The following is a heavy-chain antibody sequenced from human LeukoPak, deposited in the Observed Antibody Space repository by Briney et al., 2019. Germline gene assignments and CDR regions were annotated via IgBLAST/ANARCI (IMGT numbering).Heavy chain of an antibody. CDR2: IYPGDSDT. Sequence: GESLKISCKGSGYSFTSYWIGWVRQMPGKGLEWMGIIYPGDSDTRYSPSFQGQVTISADKSISTAYLQWSSLKASDTAMYYCAREPAAAGTVGAFDIWGQGTMVTVSS. V-gene: IGHV5-51*01. J-gene: IGHJ3*02. D-gene: IGHD6-13*01. CDR1: GYSFTSYW. CDR3: AREPAAAGTVGAFDI.